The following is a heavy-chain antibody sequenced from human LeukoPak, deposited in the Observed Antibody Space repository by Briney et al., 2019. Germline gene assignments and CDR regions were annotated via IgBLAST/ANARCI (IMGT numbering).Heavy chain of an antibody. J-gene: IGHJ5*02. Sequence: SETLSLTCTVSGGSISSYYWSWIRQPAGKGLEWIGRIYTSGSTNYNPSLKSRVTMSVDTSKNQFSLKLSSVTAADTAVYYCASDLLTIFGVDPFDPWGQGTLVTVSS. V-gene: IGHV4-4*07. D-gene: IGHD3-3*01. CDR2: IYTSGST. CDR1: GGSISSYY. CDR3: ASDLLTIFGVDPFDP.